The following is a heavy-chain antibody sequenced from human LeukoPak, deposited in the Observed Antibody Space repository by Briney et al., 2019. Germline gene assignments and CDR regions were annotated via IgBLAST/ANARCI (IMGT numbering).Heavy chain of an antibody. CDR1: GFTFGTYA. CDR2: IGGSGGGT. J-gene: IGHJ4*02. Sequence: PGGSLRLSCAASGFTFGTYAMRWVRQAPGKGLEWVSGIGGSGGGTYFADSVKGRFTISRDNSKNTLYLQMNSLRAEDTAVFYCARANYAYVWGTYRYTHIDYWGQGTLVTVSS. D-gene: IGHD3-16*02. V-gene: IGHV3-23*01. CDR3: ARANYAYVWGTYRYTHIDY.